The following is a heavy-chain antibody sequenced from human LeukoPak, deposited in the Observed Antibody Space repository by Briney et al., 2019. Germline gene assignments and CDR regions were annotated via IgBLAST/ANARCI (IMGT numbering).Heavy chain of an antibody. CDR3: AREGNCSGGSCYSVWWFDP. D-gene: IGHD2-15*01. CDR2: IHSSGNT. Sequence: SETLSLTCSVSGDSISSGGFYWSWIRQPPGKGLEWIGYIHSSGNTYYNPSLKSRVFISVDASKNQFSLKVTSVTAADTAVYYCAREGNCSGGSCYSVWWFDPWGQGTLVTVSS. J-gene: IGHJ5*02. CDR1: GDSISSGGFY. V-gene: IGHV4-30-4*01.